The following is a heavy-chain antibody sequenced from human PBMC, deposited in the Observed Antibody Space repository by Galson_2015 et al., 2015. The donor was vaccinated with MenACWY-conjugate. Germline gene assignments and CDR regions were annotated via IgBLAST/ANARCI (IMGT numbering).Heavy chain of an antibody. D-gene: IGHD1-26*01. CDR2: IDPVNSNI. Sequence: QSGAEVTKPGESLKISCKGSGYSFTNYWLAWVCQLPGKGLAWVALIDPVNSNIRYSPSFQGQVTISADESISTAYLQWSSLKASDTATYYCARHPPGGRGMDVWGRGTTVTVSS. CDR3: ARHPPGGRGMDV. J-gene: IGHJ6*02. V-gene: IGHV5-51*01. CDR1: GYSFTNYW.